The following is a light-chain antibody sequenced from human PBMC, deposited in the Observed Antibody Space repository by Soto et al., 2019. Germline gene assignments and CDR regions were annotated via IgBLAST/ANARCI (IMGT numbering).Light chain of an antibody. Sequence: EIVMTQSPATLSVSPGETATLSCRASQGVTIDLVWYQQKPGQAPRLLIYDASTRATGIPARFSGSGSGTEFTLTISSLQSEDFAVYYCQQYQNWPPLTFGGGTRVEIK. CDR1: QGVTID. V-gene: IGKV3-15*01. CDR3: QQYQNWPPLT. CDR2: DAS. J-gene: IGKJ4*01.